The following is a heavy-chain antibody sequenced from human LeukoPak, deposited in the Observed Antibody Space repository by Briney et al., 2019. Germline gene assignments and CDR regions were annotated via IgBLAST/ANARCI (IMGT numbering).Heavy chain of an antibody. CDR2: ISGSGGST. D-gene: IGHD6-19*01. J-gene: IGHJ4*02. V-gene: IGHV3-23*01. CDR1: GFTFSSYA. CDR3: AKARNRQWLAHYYFDY. Sequence: GGSLRLSCAASGFTFSSYATSWVRQAPGKGLEWVSAISGSGGSTYYADSVKGRFTISRDNSKNTLYLQMNSLRAEDTAVYYCAKARNRQWLAHYYFDYWGQGTLVTVSS.